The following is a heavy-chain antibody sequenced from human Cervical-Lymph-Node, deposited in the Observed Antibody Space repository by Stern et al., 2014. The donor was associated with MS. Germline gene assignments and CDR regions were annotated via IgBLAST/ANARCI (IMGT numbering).Heavy chain of an antibody. CDR2: IYWDDDD. D-gene: IGHD1-7*01. CDR1: GVSLSADGVG. V-gene: IGHV2-5*02. J-gene: IGHJ6*02. CDR3: AHSFGSVSGTYSGMDV. Sequence: QITLKESGPSLVRPTQTVTLTCTVSGVSLSADGVGVGWIRQAPGKYLEWLALIYWDDDDRYSQSLKNRLTIKKDTSKNQVVLTMTDMDPEDTGTYYCAHSFGSVSGTYSGMDVWGQGTTVTVS.